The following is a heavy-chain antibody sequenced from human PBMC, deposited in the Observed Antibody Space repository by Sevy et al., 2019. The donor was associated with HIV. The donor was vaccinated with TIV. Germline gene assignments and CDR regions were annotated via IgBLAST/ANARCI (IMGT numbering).Heavy chain of an antibody. J-gene: IGHJ4*02. CDR2: ISGSGGST. D-gene: IGHD3-16*01. V-gene: IGHV3-23*01. CDR3: AKETQGGYFDY. Sequence: GGSLRLSCTASGFTFNTYAMSWVRQAPGKVLEWVAAISGSGGSTYYADSVKGRFTISRDNSKDTLYLQMNSLRAEDTAVYYCAKETQGGYFDYWGQGTLVTVSS. CDR1: GFTFNTYA.